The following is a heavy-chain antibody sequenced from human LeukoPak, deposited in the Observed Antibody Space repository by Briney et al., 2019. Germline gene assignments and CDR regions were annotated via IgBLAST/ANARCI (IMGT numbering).Heavy chain of an antibody. CDR1: GFTFSNYW. J-gene: IGHJ3*02. CDR2: IKEDGSEK. V-gene: IGHV3-7*01. Sequence: GGSLRLSCAASGFTFSNYWMSWVRQAPGKGLEWVANIKEDGSEKYYVDSVKGRFTLSRDNAKNSLYLQMNSLRAEDTAVYYCARERASDIWGPGTLVTVSS. CDR3: ARERASDI.